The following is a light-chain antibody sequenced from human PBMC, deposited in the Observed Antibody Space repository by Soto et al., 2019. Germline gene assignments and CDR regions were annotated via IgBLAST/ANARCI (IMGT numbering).Light chain of an antibody. CDR1: QSVDSH. Sequence: EIVLTQSPASLSLSPGERATLSCXASQSVDSHLVWYQQKPGQAPRLLIFGASNRATGIPARFSGSGSGTDSTLAINRLEPDDFAVYYCQQRNDWPITFGQGTRLEIK. CDR2: GAS. J-gene: IGKJ5*01. V-gene: IGKV3-11*01. CDR3: QQRNDWPIT.